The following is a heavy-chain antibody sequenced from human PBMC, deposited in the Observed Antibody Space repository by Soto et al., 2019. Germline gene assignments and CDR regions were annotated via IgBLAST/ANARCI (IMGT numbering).Heavy chain of an antibody. D-gene: IGHD6-19*01. CDR1: GFTFSSYA. CDR2: ISYDGINK. V-gene: IGHV3-30-3*01. J-gene: IGHJ4*02. CDR3: AREGSSGDLDY. Sequence: QVQLVESGGGVVQPGRSLRLSCAASGFTFSSYAMHWVRQAPGKGLEWVAVISYDGINKYYADSVKGRFTISRDNSKNTLYLQMNSLRAEDTAVYYCAREGSSGDLDYWGQGTLVTVSS.